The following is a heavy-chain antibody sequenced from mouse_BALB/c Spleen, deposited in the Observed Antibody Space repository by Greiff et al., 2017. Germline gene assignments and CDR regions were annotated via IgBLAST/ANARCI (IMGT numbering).Heavy chain of an antibody. V-gene: IGHV1-81*01. D-gene: IGHD1-1*02. CDR1: GYTFTDYV. CDR3: ARGGTMPFDY. Sequence: QVQLQQSGPELVKPGASVKMSCKASGYTFTDYVISWVKQRTGQGLEWIGEIYPGSGSTYYNEKFKGKATLTADKSSNTAYMQLSSLTSEDSAVYFCARGGTMPFDYWGQGTTLTVSS. CDR2: IYPGSGST. J-gene: IGHJ2*01.